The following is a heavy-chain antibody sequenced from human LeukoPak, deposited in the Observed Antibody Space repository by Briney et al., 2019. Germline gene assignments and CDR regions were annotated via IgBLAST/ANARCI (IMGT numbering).Heavy chain of an antibody. Sequence: PGGSLRLSCAASGFTVSSNYMSWVRQAPGKGLEWVSVIYSGGNTYYADSVKGRFTISRDNSKNTLYLQLNSLRADDTAVYYCASGSDSSGWYDYFDYWGRGTLVTVSS. CDR2: IYSGGNT. CDR1: GFTVSSNY. CDR3: ASGSDSSGWYDYFDY. V-gene: IGHV3-66*01. D-gene: IGHD6-19*01. J-gene: IGHJ4*02.